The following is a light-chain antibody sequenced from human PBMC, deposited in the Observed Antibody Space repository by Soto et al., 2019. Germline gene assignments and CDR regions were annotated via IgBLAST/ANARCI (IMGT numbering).Light chain of an antibody. Sequence: EIVLTQSPGTLSLSPGARATLSCRASQSVSSYLAWYQQKPGQAPRLLIYDASTRATGISARFSGSGSGTDFTLTISSLAPEDFAMYCCQQRSNWPVTFGQGTKVEVK. CDR1: QSVSSY. V-gene: IGKV3-11*01. CDR2: DAS. CDR3: QQRSNWPVT. J-gene: IGKJ1*01.